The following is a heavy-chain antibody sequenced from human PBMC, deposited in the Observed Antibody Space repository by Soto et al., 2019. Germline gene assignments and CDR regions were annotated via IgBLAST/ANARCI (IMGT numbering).Heavy chain of an antibody. CDR1: GYTFSDFL. J-gene: IGHJ4*02. CDR3: ARDGWAVAEN. CDR2: INSDGSTT. Sequence: VQLVESGGGLVQPGGSLRLSCAASGYTFSDFLMHWVRQVPGKGLVWVSGINSDGSTTDYADSVKGRFTISRANAKNTLYLQMNNLRAEDTAVYYCARDGWAVAENWGRGTLVTVSS. V-gene: IGHV3-74*01. D-gene: IGHD6-19*01.